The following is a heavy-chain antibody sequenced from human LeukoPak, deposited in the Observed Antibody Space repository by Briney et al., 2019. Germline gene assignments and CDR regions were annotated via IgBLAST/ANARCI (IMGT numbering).Heavy chain of an antibody. J-gene: IGHJ4*02. CDR2: IFHTGTT. D-gene: IGHD5-18*01. CDR1: GGSISSYY. Sequence: SETLSLTCTVSGGSISSYYWSWIRQSPGKGLEWIGYIFHTGTTNYNPSLKSRVTISVDTSKSQFSLKVSSVTAADTAVYHCARLSQLWFHDYWGQGTLVTVSS. CDR3: ARLSQLWFHDY. V-gene: IGHV4-59*08.